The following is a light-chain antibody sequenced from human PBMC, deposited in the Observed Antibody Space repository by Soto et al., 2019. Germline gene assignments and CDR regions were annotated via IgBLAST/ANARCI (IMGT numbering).Light chain of an antibody. CDR2: KAS. CDR3: QQYDSYSWT. CDR1: QSISNW. Sequence: DIQMTQSPSTLSASVGDRVTITCRASQSISNWLAWYQQKPGKAPRLLIYKASSLQSGVRSRFSGSGSGTEFTLTISSLQPDDFATYYCQQYDSYSWTFGRGTKVEIK. J-gene: IGKJ1*01. V-gene: IGKV1-5*03.